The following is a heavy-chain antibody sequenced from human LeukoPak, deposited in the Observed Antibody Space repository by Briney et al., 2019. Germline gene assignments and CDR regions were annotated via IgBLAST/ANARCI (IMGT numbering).Heavy chain of an antibody. CDR1: GFTVISNY. V-gene: IGHV3-53*01. CDR2: IYSGGST. Sequence: GGSLRLSCAASGFTVISNYMSWVRQAPGKGLEWVSVIYSGGSTYYADSVKGRFTISRDNSKNTLYLQMNSLRAEDTAVYYCASGSGSYRTPYYYMDVWGTGTTVTVSS. CDR3: ASGSGSYRTPYYYMDV. D-gene: IGHD3-10*01. J-gene: IGHJ6*03.